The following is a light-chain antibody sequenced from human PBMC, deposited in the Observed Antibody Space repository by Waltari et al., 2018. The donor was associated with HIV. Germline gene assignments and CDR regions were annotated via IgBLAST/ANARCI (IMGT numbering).Light chain of an antibody. CDR1: NLGRNS. CDR3: QVWDRSYKEAV. J-gene: IGLJ2*01. Sequence: SYVLTQAPSVSVAPGQTATISCGNLGRNSVQRYRQKPGRAPLLVVLDDVDRSSGIPARFSGARSGERATLTIRGVEAGDEADYYCQVWDRSYKEAVFGGGT. V-gene: IGLV3-21*02. CDR2: DDV.